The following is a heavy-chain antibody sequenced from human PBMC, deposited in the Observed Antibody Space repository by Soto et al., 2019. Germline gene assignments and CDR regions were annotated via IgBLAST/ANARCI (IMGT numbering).Heavy chain of an antibody. Sequence: QVQLVESGGGVVQPGTSLRLSCEASGFTFSGFGMHWVRQAPGKGLEWVAVIWYDGSKKYYADCVKGRFTISRDNSKKALYLRMKSLRTEDTAVYYCARGRGGGYGGNSAHFDIWGQGTLVTVSS. CDR1: GFTFSGFG. CDR3: ARGRGGGYGGNSAHFDI. J-gene: IGHJ3*02. D-gene: IGHD4-17*01. V-gene: IGHV3-33*01. CDR2: IWYDGSKK.